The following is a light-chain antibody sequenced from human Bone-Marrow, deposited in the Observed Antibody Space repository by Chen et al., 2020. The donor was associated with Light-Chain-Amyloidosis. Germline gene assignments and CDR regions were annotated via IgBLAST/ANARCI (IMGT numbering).Light chain of an antibody. CDR2: DDS. Sequence: SYVLPQPSSFSVSPGQTATIACGGNNIGSTSVHWYQQTPGQAPLLVVYDDSDRPSGITERLSGSNSGNTATLTISRVEAGEEDDYYCQVWDRSSDRPGFGGGTKLTVL. V-gene: IGLV3-21*02. CDR1: NIGSTS. J-gene: IGLJ3*02. CDR3: QVWDRSSDRPG.